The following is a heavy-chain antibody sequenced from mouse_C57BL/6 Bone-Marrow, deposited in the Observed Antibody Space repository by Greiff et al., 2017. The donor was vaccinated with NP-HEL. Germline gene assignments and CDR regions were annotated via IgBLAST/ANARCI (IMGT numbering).Heavy chain of an antibody. D-gene: IGHD1-1*01. CDR3: ASPYYYGSSYWYFDV. V-gene: IGHV5-6*01. J-gene: IGHJ1*03. Sequence: EVKVVESGGDLVKPGGSLKLSCAASGFTFSSYGMSWVRQTPDKRLEWVATISSGGSYTYYPDSVKGRFTISRDNAKNTLYLQISSLKSEDTTMYYCASPYYYGSSYWYFDVWGTGTTVTVSA. CDR2: ISSGGSYT. CDR1: GFTFSSYG.